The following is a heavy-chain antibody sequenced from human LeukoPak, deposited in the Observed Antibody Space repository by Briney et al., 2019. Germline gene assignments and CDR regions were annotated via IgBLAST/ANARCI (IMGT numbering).Heavy chain of an antibody. CDR2: INAGNTNT. Sequence: ASVKVSCKASGYTFTSYAIHWVRQAPGQRLEWMGWINAGNTNTKYSQKFQGRVTIARDTSASTAYMELSSLRSEDTAVYYCARAAHYYGGNSFFDYWGQGTLVTVSS. J-gene: IGHJ4*02. V-gene: IGHV1-3*01. CDR1: GYTFTSYA. D-gene: IGHD4-23*01. CDR3: ARAAHYYGGNSFFDY.